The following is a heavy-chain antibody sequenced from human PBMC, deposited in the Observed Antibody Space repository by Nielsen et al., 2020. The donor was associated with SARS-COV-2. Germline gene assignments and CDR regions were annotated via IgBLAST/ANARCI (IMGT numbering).Heavy chain of an antibody. CDR1: GFTFSDYY. CDR2: ISSASTYT. Sequence: GGSLRLSCTASGFTFSDYYMNWIRQAPGKGLEWVSYISSASTYTNYADSVKGRFTISRDNAKNSLYLHMNSLRAEDTAVYYCARDHDTAMFYYYYGMDAWGPGTTVTSP. J-gene: IGHJ6*02. CDR3: ARDHDTAMFYYYYGMDA. D-gene: IGHD5-18*01. V-gene: IGHV3-11*05.